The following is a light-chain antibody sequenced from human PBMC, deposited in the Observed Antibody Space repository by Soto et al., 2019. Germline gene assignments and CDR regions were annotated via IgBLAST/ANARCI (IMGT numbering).Light chain of an antibody. J-gene: IGKJ4*01. CDR2: GAS. CDR1: QSVSSN. V-gene: IGKV3-15*01. CDR3: QQYNNWPGLT. Sequence: EIVMTQSPATLSVSPGERATLSCRASQSVSSNLAWYQQKPGQAPRLLIYGASTRATGIPARFSGSGSGTEFTLTISSQQSEDFAVYYCQQYNNWPGLTFGGGTKMEIK.